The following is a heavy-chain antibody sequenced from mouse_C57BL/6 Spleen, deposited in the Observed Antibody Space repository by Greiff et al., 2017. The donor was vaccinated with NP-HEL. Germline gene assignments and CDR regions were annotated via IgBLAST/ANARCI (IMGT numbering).Heavy chain of an antibody. V-gene: IGHV1-62-2*01. CDR3: ARHESMMVTKYYAMDY. Sequence: QVQLQQSGAELVKPGASVKLSCKASGYTFPEYTIHWVKQRSGQGLEWIGWFYPGRGSIKYNEKFKDKATLTADKSSSTVYMELSRLTSEDSAVYFCARHESMMVTKYYAMDYWGQGTSVTVSS. D-gene: IGHD2-3*01. CDR1: GYTFPEYT. CDR2: FYPGRGSI. J-gene: IGHJ4*01.